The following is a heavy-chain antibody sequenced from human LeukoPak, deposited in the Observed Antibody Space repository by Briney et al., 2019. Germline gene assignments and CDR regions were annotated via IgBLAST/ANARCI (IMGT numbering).Heavy chain of an antibody. CDR1: GGSFSGYY. Sequence: PSETLSLTCAVYGGSFSGYYWSWIRQPPGKGLEWIGEINHSGSTNYNPSLKSRVTISVDTSKNQFSLKLSSVTAADTAVYYCARANCSGGSCPNYYFDYWGQGTLVTVSS. D-gene: IGHD2-15*01. CDR3: ARANCSGGSCPNYYFDY. V-gene: IGHV4-34*01. J-gene: IGHJ4*02. CDR2: INHSGST.